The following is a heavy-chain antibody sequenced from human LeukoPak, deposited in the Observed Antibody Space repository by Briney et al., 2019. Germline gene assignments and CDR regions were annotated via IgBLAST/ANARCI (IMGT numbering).Heavy chain of an antibody. CDR2: ISGSGGST. J-gene: IGHJ4*02. Sequence: QPGGSLRLSCAASGFTFSSYEMNWVRQAPGKGLEWVSAISGSGGSTYYADSVKGRFTISRGNSKNTLYLQMNSLRAEDTAVYYCAKAVGGSSWYGMTDYWGQGTLVTVSS. D-gene: IGHD6-13*01. CDR3: AKAVGGSSWYGMTDY. V-gene: IGHV3-23*01. CDR1: GFTFSSYE.